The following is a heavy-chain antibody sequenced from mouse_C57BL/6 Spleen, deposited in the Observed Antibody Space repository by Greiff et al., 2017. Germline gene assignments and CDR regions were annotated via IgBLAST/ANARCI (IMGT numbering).Heavy chain of an antibody. CDR2: INPYNGDT. CDR1: GYSFTGYC. D-gene: IGHD1-1*01. CDR3: ARERYYYSSSHLAMGY. V-gene: IGHV1-37*01. Sequence: VQLQQSGPELVKPGASVKMSCKASGYSFTGYCMNWVKQRPGKSLEWIGLINPYNGDTYYNQKFKGKATLTVDKSSSTAHMELQSLTSEDVAVYCCARERYYYSSSHLAMGYWGQGTSVTVSS. J-gene: IGHJ4*01.